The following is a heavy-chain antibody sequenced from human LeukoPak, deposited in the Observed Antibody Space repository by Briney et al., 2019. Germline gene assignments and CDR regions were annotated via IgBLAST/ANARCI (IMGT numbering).Heavy chain of an antibody. V-gene: IGHV3-23*01. CDR1: GFTFSNYG. Sequence: PGGSLRLSCAASGFTFSNYGMSWVRQAPGKGLEWVPGVGTGGVNTYHAESVKGRFTISRDNSKNTLFLQMNSLRAEDTAVYYCAQERGGAWGQGTLVTVSS. J-gene: IGHJ5*02. D-gene: IGHD3-16*01. CDR2: VGTGGVNT. CDR3: AQERGGA.